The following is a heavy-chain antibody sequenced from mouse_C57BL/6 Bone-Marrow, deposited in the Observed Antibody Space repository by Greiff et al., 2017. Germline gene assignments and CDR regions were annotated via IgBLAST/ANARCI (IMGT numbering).Heavy chain of an antibody. CDR2: ISYDGSN. CDR1: GYSITSGYY. J-gene: IGHJ1*03. D-gene: IGHD1-1*01. Sequence: ESGPALVKPSQSLSLTCSVTGYSITSGYYWNWIRQFPGNKLEWMGYISYDGSNNYNPSLKNRISITRDTSKNQFFLKLNSVTTEDTATYYCASNYYGSSWDFDVWGTGTTVTVSS. CDR3: ASNYYGSSWDFDV. V-gene: IGHV3-6*01.